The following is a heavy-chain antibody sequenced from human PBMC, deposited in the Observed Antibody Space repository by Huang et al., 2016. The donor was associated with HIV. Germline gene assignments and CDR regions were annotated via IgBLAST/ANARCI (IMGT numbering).Heavy chain of an antibody. D-gene: IGHD3-22*01. CDR1: GYTFTSYG. J-gene: IGHJ3*02. Sequence: QIQLMQSGPELKQPGASVKVSCKASGYTFTSYGITWVRQAPGKGPEWMGWITANLGDTEYAQKFQGRGTLTTDTSTNIAYRELRSLRADDTAKYYCARDPKYHRIGYYRQRRGIDIWGQGTMVIVSS. V-gene: IGHV1-18*01. CDR2: ITANLGDT. CDR3: ARDPKYHRIGYYRQRRGIDI.